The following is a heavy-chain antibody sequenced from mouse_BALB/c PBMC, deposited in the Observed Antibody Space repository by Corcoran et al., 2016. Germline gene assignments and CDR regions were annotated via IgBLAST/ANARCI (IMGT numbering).Heavy chain of an antibody. J-gene: IGHJ1*01. V-gene: IGHV1S136*01. CDR3: SRDAYGNYLYWYFDV. Sequence: EVQLQQSGPELVKPGASVKMSCKASGYTFTSYVMHWVKQKPGQGLEWIGYINPYNDGTKYNEKFKGKATLTSDKSSSTAYMELSSLTSEESAVYYWSRDAYGNYLYWYFDVWGAGTTVTVSS. D-gene: IGHD2-1*01. CDR1: GYTFTSYV. CDR2: INPYNDGT.